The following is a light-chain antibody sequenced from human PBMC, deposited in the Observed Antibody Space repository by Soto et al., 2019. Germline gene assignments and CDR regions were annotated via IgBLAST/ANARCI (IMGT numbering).Light chain of an antibody. CDR3: QQYGSTPVT. CDR2: GAT. Sequence: EVVLTQSPGTLSLSPGEGDTLSCRASQSLSNNFLAWYQQKPGQAPRLLIYGATSRATGVPDRFSGSGSGTDFTLTINRLEPEDFAVYYCQQYGSTPVTFGQGTKVDI. J-gene: IGKJ1*01. CDR1: QSLSNNF. V-gene: IGKV3-20*01.